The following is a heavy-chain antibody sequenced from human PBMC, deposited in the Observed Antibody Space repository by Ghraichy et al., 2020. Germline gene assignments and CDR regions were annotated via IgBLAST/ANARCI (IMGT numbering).Heavy chain of an antibody. CDR2: VSYSGST. J-gene: IGHJ5*02. D-gene: IGHD6-25*01. Sequence: SETLSLTCTVSGGSFTNYYWSWIRQPPGRGPEWIGYVSYSGSTNYNPSFKSRVTISVDTSKNQFSLKLRSVTAADTAVYYCARKGDSGTGDRWFDPWGQGTWVTFSS. V-gene: IGHV4-59*01. CDR3: ARKGDSGTGDRWFDP. CDR1: GGSFTNYY.